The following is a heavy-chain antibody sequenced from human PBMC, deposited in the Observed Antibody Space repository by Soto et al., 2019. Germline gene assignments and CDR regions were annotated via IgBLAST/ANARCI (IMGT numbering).Heavy chain of an antibody. J-gene: IGHJ4*02. D-gene: IGHD5-12*01. Sequence: QVQLVESGGGLVKPGGSLRLSCAASGFTFSDYYMTWIRQAPGKGLEWVSYSSSSGNTIYYADSVKGRFTLSRDNAKNSLYLQMNSLRAEDTAMYYCARERRGATTPNFDYWGQGSLVTVSS. CDR1: GFTFSDYY. CDR2: SSSSGNTI. CDR3: ARERRGATTPNFDY. V-gene: IGHV3-11*01.